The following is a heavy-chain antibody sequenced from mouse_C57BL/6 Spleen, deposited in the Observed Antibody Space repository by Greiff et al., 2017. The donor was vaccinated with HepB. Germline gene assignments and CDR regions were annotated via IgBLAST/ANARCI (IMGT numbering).Heavy chain of an antibody. CDR1: GFTFSDYG. CDR3: ARSGITTDYAMDY. CDR2: ISSGSSTI. D-gene: IGHD1-1*01. Sequence: DVMLVESGGGLVKPGGSLKLSCAASGFTFSDYGMHWVRQAPEKGLEWVAFISSGSSTIYYADTVKGRFTISRDNAKNTLFLQMTSLRSEDTAMYYCARSGITTDYAMDYWGQGASVTVSS. J-gene: IGHJ4*01. V-gene: IGHV5-17*01.